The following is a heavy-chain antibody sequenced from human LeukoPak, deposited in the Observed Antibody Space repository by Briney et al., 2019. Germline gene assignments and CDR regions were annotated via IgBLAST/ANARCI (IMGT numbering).Heavy chain of an antibody. J-gene: IGHJ6*03. CDR1: GYTFTSYY. CDR3: ARKGPKPYYYYYMDV. Sequence: ASVKVSCKASGYTFTSYYIHWVRQVPGQGLEWMGVINPSGGSTTYAQKFQGRVTMTRDTSTSTVYMELSSLGSEDTAVYYCARKGPKPYYYYYMDVWGKGTTVTISS. D-gene: IGHD3-16*01. V-gene: IGHV1-46*01. CDR2: INPSGGST.